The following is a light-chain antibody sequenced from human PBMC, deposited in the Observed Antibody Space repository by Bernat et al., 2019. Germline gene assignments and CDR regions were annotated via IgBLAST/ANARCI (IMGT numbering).Light chain of an antibody. J-gene: IGKJ1*01. CDR2: DAT. CDR1: RDIDDD. Sequence: ETTLTQSPAFMSAAPGDKVTISCKASRDIDDDVNWNQQKAREAPVFIIQDATTLAPGVTPRFSGSGYGTHFTLTISDIEYEDAAFYFCLQHDNNPLTFGQGTKVEIK. CDR3: LQHDNNPLT. V-gene: IGKV5-2*01.